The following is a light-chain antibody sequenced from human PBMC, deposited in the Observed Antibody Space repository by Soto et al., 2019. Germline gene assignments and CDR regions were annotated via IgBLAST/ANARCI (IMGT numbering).Light chain of an antibody. CDR2: GAS. V-gene: IGKV3-15*01. CDR1: QSVSSN. CDR3: QQYSDWPPWT. J-gene: IGKJ1*01. Sequence: EIVMTQSPATLPVSPGERATLSCRASQSVSSNLAWYQQKPGQAPRLLIYGASTRATGIPSRFSGSGSGTEFTFTISSLQSEDFAVYYCQQYSDWPPWTFGQGTKVEIK.